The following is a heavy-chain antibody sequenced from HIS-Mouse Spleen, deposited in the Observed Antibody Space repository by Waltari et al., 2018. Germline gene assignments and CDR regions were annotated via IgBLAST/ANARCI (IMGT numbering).Heavy chain of an antibody. CDR1: GFTFSSYW. J-gene: IGHJ4*02. CDR2: IKQDGSEK. D-gene: IGHD6-13*01. CDR3: ARLAALDY. V-gene: IGHV3-7*01. Sequence: EVQLVESGGGLVQPGGSLRLSCAASGFTFSSYWRSWVRKAPGKGLECVANIKQDGSEKYYVDSVKGRFTISRDNAKNSLYLQMNSLRAEDTAVYYCARLAALDYWGQGTLVTVSS.